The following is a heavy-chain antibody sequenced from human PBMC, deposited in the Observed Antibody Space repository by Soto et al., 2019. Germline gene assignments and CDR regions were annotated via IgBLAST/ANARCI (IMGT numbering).Heavy chain of an antibody. V-gene: IGHV4-59*08. D-gene: IGHD5-18*01. CDR3: ARHGAIYSNSWYDFDY. CDR1: GGSLSSYY. Sequence: TLSLTCTVSGGSLSSYYWSWIRQPPGKGLEWVGYMYNSGSANYNPSLKSRVTISVDMSQNQFSLKLTSVTAADTAVYYCARHGAIYSNSWYDFDYWGQGTLVTVSS. J-gene: IGHJ4*02. CDR2: MYNSGSA.